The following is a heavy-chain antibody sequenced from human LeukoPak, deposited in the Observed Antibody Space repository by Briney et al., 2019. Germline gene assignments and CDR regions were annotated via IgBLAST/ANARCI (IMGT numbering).Heavy chain of an antibody. Sequence: GGSLRLSCAASGFTFSSYSMNWVRQAPGKGLERVSYISSISSTIYYADSVKGRFTISRDNAKNSLYLQMNSLRAEDTAVYYCARDSDIVVVVAATAYYFDYWGQGTLVTVSS. CDR2: ISSISSTI. V-gene: IGHV3-48*01. J-gene: IGHJ4*02. CDR1: GFTFSSYS. CDR3: ARDSDIVVVVAATAYYFDY. D-gene: IGHD2-15*01.